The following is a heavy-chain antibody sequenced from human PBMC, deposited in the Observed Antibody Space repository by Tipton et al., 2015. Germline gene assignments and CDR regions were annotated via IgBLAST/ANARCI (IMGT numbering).Heavy chain of an antibody. V-gene: IGHV4-59*01. CDR2: IQFSGGT. CDR3: ARARGRHGGLFDS. CDR1: SDSITKYY. J-gene: IGHJ4*02. D-gene: IGHD4-23*01. Sequence: TLSLTCSVSSDSITKYYWSWLRQPPGKELEWIGYIQFSGGTNYNPSLKSRVTISLDTSTTQFSLKMTSVTTTDTAVYYCARARGRHGGLFDSWGQGTLVTVSS.